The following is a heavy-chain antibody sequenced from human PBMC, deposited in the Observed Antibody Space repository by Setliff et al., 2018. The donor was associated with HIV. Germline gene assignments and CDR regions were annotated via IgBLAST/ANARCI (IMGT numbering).Heavy chain of an antibody. CDR3: ASLPPLYDSSGYYFDY. V-gene: IGHV4-39*01. CDR2: IYYSGST. Sequence: PSETLSLTCSVSGDSISSSSYYWGWNRQPPGKGLEWIGSIYYSGSTYYNPSLNSRVTISVDASKNQFSLTLSSVTAADTAVYYCASLPPLYDSSGYYFDYWGQGTLFTVSS. J-gene: IGHJ4*02. CDR1: GDSISSSSYY. D-gene: IGHD3-22*01.